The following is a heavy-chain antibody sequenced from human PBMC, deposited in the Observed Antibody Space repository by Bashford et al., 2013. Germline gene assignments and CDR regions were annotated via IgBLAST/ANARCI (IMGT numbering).Heavy chain of an antibody. J-gene: IGHJ4*02. CDR3: ATSFIHDYGAFDY. V-gene: IGHV5-51*01. CDR2: IYPGDSDT. CDR1: GYSFNYFW. D-gene: IGHD4-17*01. Sequence: GESLKISCQGSGYSFNYFWLAWVRQMPGKGLEWMAMIYPGDSDTRYSPSFQGQVTISADKSISTAYLQWTSLKASDTAIYYCATSFIHDYGAFDYWGQGTLVTVSS.